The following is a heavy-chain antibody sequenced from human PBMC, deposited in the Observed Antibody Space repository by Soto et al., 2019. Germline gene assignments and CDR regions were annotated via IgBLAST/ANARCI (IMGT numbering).Heavy chain of an antibody. V-gene: IGHV1-69*01. CDR3: ARGVAVVVPAAILGIDYYYGMDV. D-gene: IGHD2-2*02. CDR2: IIPIFGTA. J-gene: IGHJ6*02. CDR1: GGTFSSYA. Sequence: QVQLVQSGAEVKKPGSSVKVSCKASGGTFSSYAISWVRQAPGQGLEWMGGIIPIFGTANYAQKFQGRVTITADESTITDYMELSSLRSEDTSVYYCARGVAVVVPAAILGIDYYYGMDVWGQGTTVTFSS.